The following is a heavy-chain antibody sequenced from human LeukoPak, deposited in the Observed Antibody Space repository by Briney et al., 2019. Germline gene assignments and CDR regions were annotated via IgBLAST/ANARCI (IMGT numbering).Heavy chain of an antibody. Sequence: PSETLSLTCTVSDGSINGYYWSWIRQPPGKGLEWIGYFDYSGGSNYNPALESRVIISVDTSKNQFSLKLRSLTAADTAVYYCARWNYDIWTGHRYFDYWGQGTLVIVSS. CDR2: FDYSGGS. D-gene: IGHD3/OR15-3a*01. V-gene: IGHV4-59*01. J-gene: IGHJ4*02. CDR1: DGSINGYY. CDR3: ARWNYDIWTGHRYFDY.